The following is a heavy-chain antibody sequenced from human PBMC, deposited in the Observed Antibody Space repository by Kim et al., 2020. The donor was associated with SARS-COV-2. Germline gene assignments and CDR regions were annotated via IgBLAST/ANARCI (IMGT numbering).Heavy chain of an antibody. J-gene: IGHJ3*02. Sequence: VRGRFTISRDNAKNSLYLQVTSLRSEDTGLYYCARGRDASGSFWGYDAFDIWGQGTMVTVSS. D-gene: IGHD1-26*01. CDR3: ARGRDASGSFWGYDAFDI. V-gene: IGHV3-11*06.